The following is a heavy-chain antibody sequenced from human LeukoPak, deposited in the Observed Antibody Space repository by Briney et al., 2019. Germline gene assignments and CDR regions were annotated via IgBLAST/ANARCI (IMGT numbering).Heavy chain of an antibody. V-gene: IGHV3-33*01. CDR2: IWYNGINT. Sequence: AESLTLSCAASGGTFTSYGMHWIRQAPGKGLEWVASIWYNGINTYYADSVKGRFSISRDNSKNTLYLQMNSLRAEDTAVYFCARDPYGSGPGCPDYWGQGTLVTVSS. D-gene: IGHD6-19*01. CDR3: ARDPYGSGPGCPDY. J-gene: IGHJ4*02. CDR1: GGTFTSYG.